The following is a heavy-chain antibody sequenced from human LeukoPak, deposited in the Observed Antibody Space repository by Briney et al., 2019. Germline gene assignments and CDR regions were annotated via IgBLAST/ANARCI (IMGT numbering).Heavy chain of an antibody. V-gene: IGHV3-30-3*01. CDR3: ARDLSSSQPFDY. Sequence: GGSLRLSCAASGFTFSRYAMHWVRQAPGKGLEGVAFISYDGGNKYYADSVMGRFTISRDNSGNTLYLQMNSLRAEDTAMFYCARDLSSSQPFDYWGQGTLVTVSS. CDR2: ISYDGGNK. J-gene: IGHJ4*02. CDR1: GFTFSRYA. D-gene: IGHD6-13*01.